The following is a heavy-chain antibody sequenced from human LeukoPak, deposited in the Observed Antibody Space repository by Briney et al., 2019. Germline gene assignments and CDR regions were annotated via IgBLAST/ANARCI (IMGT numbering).Heavy chain of an antibody. V-gene: IGHV4-59*08. CDR2: IHYSGSA. Sequence: SETLSLTCTVSGGSISSYYWGWIRQPPGKGLEWIGYIHYSGSANYNPSLKSRVTISVDTSKNQFSLKLSSVTAADTAVYYCARHSDECSSTSCQIFDYWGQGTLVTVS. J-gene: IGHJ4*02. CDR1: GGSISSYY. D-gene: IGHD2-2*01. CDR3: ARHSDECSSTSCQIFDY.